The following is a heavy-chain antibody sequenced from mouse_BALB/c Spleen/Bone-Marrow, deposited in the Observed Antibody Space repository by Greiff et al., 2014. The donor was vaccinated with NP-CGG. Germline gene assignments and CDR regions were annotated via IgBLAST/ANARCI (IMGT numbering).Heavy chain of an antibody. CDR3: ARLNYYGSLDY. D-gene: IGHD1-1*01. CDR1: GYTFSSYW. Sequence: QVQLKESGAELMKPEASVKISCKATGYTFSSYWIEWVKQRPGHGLEWIGEILPGSGSTNYNEKFKGKATFTADTSSNTAYMQLSSLTSEDSAVYYCARLNYYGSLDYWGQGTTLTVSS. V-gene: IGHV1-9*01. CDR2: ILPGSGST. J-gene: IGHJ2*01.